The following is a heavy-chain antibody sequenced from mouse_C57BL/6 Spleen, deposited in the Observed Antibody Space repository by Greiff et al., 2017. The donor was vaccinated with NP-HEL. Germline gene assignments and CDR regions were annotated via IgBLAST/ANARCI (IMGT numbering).Heavy chain of an antibody. J-gene: IGHJ4*01. CDR3: AREELGREYYAMDY. V-gene: IGHV2-9-1*01. D-gene: IGHD4-1*01. CDR1: GFSLTSYA. CDR2: IWTGGGT. Sequence: VQLQQSGPGLVAPSQSLSITCTVSGFSLTSYAISWVRQPPGKGLEWLGVIWTGGGTNYNSALKSRLSISKDNSKSQVFLKMNSLQTDDTARYYCAREELGREYYAMDYWGQGTSVTVSS.